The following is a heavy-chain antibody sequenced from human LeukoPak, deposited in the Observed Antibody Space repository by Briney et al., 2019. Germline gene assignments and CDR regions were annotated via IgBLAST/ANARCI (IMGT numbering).Heavy chain of an antibody. D-gene: IGHD3-16*01. CDR3: ARALVRGASDY. J-gene: IGHJ4*02. CDR1: GGSISSGSYY. V-gene: IGHV4-61*02. Sequence: PSETLSLTCTVSGGSISSGSYYWSWIRQPAGKGLEWIGRIYTSGSTNYNPSLKSRVTISVDTSKNQFSLKLSSVTAADTAVYYCARALVRGASDYWGQGTLVTVSS. CDR2: IYTSGST.